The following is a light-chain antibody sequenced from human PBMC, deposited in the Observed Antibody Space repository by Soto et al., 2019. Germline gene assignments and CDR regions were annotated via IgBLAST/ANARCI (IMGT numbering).Light chain of an antibody. CDR2: GAS. CDR3: QQLNSFPIP. Sequence: ILLTQSPSSLSASVGDRVTISCRASQGIANFLAWYQQKPGKAPKLLIYGASTLQSGAPSRFSGSGSGTDFTLTISSLQPEDFATYYCQQLNSFPIPFGPGTKVDIK. V-gene: IGKV1-9*01. CDR1: QGIANF. J-gene: IGKJ3*01.